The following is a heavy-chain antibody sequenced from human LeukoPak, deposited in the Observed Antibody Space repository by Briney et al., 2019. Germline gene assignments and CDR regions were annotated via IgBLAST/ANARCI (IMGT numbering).Heavy chain of an antibody. D-gene: IGHD1-26*01. Sequence: SETLSLTCTVSGGSVSSGSYYWSWIRQPPGKGLEWIGYIYYSGSTKYNPSLKSRVTISADTSKNQFSLKLSSVTAADTAVYYCARETQKKAIVGATVWGQGTLVTVSS. J-gene: IGHJ4*02. V-gene: IGHV4-61*01. CDR2: IYYSGST. CDR3: ARETQKKAIVGATV. CDR1: GGSVSSGSYY.